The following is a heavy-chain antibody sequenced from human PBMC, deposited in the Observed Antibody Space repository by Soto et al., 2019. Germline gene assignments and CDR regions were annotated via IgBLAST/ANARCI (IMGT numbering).Heavy chain of an antibody. D-gene: IGHD6-19*01. CDR1: GFTFSDYA. J-gene: IGHJ4*02. Sequence: VQLVESGGGVVQPGRSLRLSCAASGFTFSDYAMHWVRQAPGKGLEWVAVVSHDGRNTHYADSVEGRFTISRDSSKNTVYLEMTSLIAEDTAVYYCAKGGRQWLVTSDFNYWGQGALVTVSS. CDR3: AKGGRQWLVTSDFNY. CDR2: VSHDGRNT. V-gene: IGHV3-30*18.